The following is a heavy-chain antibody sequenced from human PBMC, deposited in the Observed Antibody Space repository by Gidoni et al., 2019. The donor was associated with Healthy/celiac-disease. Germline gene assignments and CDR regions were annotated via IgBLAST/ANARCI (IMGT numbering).Heavy chain of an antibody. V-gene: IGHV3-21*01. Sequence: EVQLVESGGGLVKPGGSLRLSCAASGFTFSSYSMNWVPQAPGKGLEWVSSISSSSSYIYYADSVKRRFTISRDNAKNSLYLQMNSLRAEDTAVYYCAREYYGIDAFDIWGQGTMVTVSS. CDR2: ISSSSSYI. CDR3: AREYYGIDAFDI. D-gene: IGHD4-17*01. J-gene: IGHJ3*02. CDR1: GFTFSSYS.